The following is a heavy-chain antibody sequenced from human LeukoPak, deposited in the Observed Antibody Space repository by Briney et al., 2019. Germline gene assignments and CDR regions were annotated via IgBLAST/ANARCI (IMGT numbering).Heavy chain of an antibody. D-gene: IGHD5-12*01. CDR2: MNPNSGNA. V-gene: IGHV1-8*03. CDR3: ARVRGNAYGYGN. J-gene: IGHJ4*02. CDR1: GYTFTNYD. Sequence: ASVKVSCKASGYTFTNYDIHWVRQDTGQGLEWMGWMNPNSGNAGYAQKFQGRVTITRNTSISTAYMELSSLSSEDTAVYYCARVRGNAYGYGNWGQGTLITVSS.